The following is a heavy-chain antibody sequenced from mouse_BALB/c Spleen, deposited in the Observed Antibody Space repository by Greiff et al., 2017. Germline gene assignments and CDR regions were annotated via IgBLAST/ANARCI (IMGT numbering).Heavy chain of an antibody. J-gene: IGHJ4*01. CDR2: INPSNGGT. D-gene: IGHD1-2*01. Sequence: QVQLQQSGAELVKPGASVKLSCKASGYTFTSYYMYWVKQRPGQGLEWIGEINPSNGGTNFNEKFKSKATLTVDKSSSTAYMQLSSLTSEDSAVYYCTRYGIATARRSAMDYWGQGTSVTVSS. CDR1: GYTFTSYY. V-gene: IGHV1S81*02. CDR3: TRYGIATARRSAMDY.